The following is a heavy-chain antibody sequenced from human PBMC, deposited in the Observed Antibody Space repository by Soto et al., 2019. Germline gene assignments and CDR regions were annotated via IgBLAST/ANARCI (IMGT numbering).Heavy chain of an antibody. J-gene: IGHJ4*02. D-gene: IGHD3-10*01. CDR2: ISYDGSNK. CDR3: ERAPGVGYFDY. Sequence: QVQLVESGGGVVQPGRSLRLSCAASGFTFSSYAMHWVRQAPGKGLEWVAVISYDGSNKYYADSVKGRFTISRDNSKNTLYLQMNSLRAEDTAVYYCERAPGVGYFDYWGQGTLVTVSS. CDR1: GFTFSSYA. V-gene: IGHV3-30-3*01.